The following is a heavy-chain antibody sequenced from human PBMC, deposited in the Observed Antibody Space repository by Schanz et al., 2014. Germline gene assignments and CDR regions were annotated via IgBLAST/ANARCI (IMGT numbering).Heavy chain of an antibody. Sequence: QVQLVQSGPEVEKPGASVKVSCKTSGYTFSDYGITWVRQAPGQGLEWVGWISPYTGNTHYFDKMEGRVTMTRDTSTSTVYMELSSLRSEDTAVYYCARGFDFWDRWGQGTLVIVSS. CDR2: ISPYTGNT. CDR1: GYTFSDYG. J-gene: IGHJ4*02. D-gene: IGHD3-3*01. V-gene: IGHV1-18*01. CDR3: ARGFDFWDR.